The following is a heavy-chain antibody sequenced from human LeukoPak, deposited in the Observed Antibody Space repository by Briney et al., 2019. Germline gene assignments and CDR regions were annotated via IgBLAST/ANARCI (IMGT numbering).Heavy chain of an antibody. CDR1: GFTFNSYV. Sequence: SGGSLRLSCAASGFTFNSYVMHWVRQAPGKGLEWVSVIYRNGSTYYADSVKGRFTVSRDNSKNTLYLQMNSLRAEDTAVYYCARDISGLPPYYYYGMDVWGQGTTVTVSS. CDR2: IYRNGST. V-gene: IGHV3-53*01. CDR3: ARDISGLPPYYYYGMDV. J-gene: IGHJ6*02. D-gene: IGHD3-10*01.